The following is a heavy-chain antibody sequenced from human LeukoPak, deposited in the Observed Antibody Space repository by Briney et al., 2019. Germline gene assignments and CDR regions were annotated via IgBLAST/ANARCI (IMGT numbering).Heavy chain of an antibody. V-gene: IGHV1-8*01. CDR1: GYTFTSYD. J-gene: IGHJ6*02. CDR3: AKVEYSSSWSYYYYYYGMDV. CDR2: MNPNSGNT. Sequence: ASVEVSCKASGYTFTSYDINWVRQATGQGLEWMGWMNPNSGNTGYAQKFQGRVTMTRNTSISTAYMELSSLRSEDTAVYYCAKVEYSSSWSYYYYYYGMDVWGQGTTVTVSS. D-gene: IGHD6-13*01.